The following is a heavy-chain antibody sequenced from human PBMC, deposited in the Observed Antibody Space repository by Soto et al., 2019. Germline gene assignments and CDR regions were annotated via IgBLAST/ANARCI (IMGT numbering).Heavy chain of an antibody. Sequence: GGSLRLSCAASGSTFSSYAMSWVRQAPGKGLEWVSAISGSGGSAYYADSVKGRFTISRDNSKNTLYLQMNSLRAEDTAVYYCAKRTVGATQADFDYWGQGTLVTVSS. CDR1: GSTFSSYA. J-gene: IGHJ4*02. V-gene: IGHV3-23*01. D-gene: IGHD1-26*01. CDR3: AKRTVGATQADFDY. CDR2: ISGSGGSA.